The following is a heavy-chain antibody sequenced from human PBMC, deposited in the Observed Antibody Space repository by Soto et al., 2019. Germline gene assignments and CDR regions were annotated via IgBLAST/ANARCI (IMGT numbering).Heavy chain of an antibody. V-gene: IGHV3-23*01. CDR2: ISGSGGST. J-gene: IGHJ6*02. Sequence: GGSLRLSCAASGFTFSSYAMSWVRQAPGKGLEWVSAISGSGGSTYYADSVKGRFTISRDNSKNTLYLQMNSLRAEDTAVYYCAKAPVYDFWSGYYTASSSHYYGMDVWGQGTTVTVYS. CDR3: AKAPVYDFWSGYYTASSSHYYGMDV. CDR1: GFTFSSYA. D-gene: IGHD3-3*01.